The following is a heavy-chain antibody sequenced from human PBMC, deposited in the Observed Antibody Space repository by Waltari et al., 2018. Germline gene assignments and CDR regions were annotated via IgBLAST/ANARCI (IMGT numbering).Heavy chain of an antibody. D-gene: IGHD6-19*01. Sequence: EVQLLESGGGLVQPGGSLRLSCAASGFTFSSYAMSWVRQAPGKGLEWVSAISGCGGSTYSAASVKGRFTISRDNSKNTLYLQMTSLRAEDTAVYYCAKIAVAGNWFDPWGQGTLVTVSS. CDR3: AKIAVAGNWFDP. CDR1: GFTFSSYA. CDR2: ISGCGGST. V-gene: IGHV3-23*01. J-gene: IGHJ5*02.